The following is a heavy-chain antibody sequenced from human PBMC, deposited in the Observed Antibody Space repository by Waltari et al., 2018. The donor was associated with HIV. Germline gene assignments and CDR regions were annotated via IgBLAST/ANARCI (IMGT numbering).Heavy chain of an antibody. CDR1: GGSISSGGYY. CDR3: ARAGRRDIVVVPAAIHGWFDP. V-gene: IGHV4-31*03. Sequence: QVQLQESGPGLVKPSQTLYLTCPFPGGSISSGGYYWSWIRQNPGKGQEWIGYIYYSGSTYYNPSLKSRVTISVDTSKNQFSLKLSSVTAADTAVYYCARAGRRDIVVVPAAIHGWFDPWGQGTLVTVSS. CDR2: IYYSGST. J-gene: IGHJ5*02. D-gene: IGHD2-2*02.